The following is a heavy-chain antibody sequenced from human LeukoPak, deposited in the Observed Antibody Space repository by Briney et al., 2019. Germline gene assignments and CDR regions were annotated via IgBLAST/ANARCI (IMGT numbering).Heavy chain of an antibody. V-gene: IGHV1-2*02. CDR2: INTNSGAT. CDR3: ARQRDSFDI. J-gene: IGHJ3*02. CDR1: AYTFSGHY. Sequence: ASVKVSCKASAYTFSGHYMHWVRQAPGQGLEWMGWINTNSGATQLAQELRGRVTMTKDTSITTVYMELSRLRSEDTAVYYCARQRDSFDIWGQGTTVTVSS. D-gene: IGHD3-22*01.